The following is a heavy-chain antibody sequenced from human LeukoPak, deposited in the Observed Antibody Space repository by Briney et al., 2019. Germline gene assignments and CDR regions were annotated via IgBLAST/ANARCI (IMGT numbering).Heavy chain of an antibody. CDR1: GGSFSGYY. CDR3: ARGDVGATTSDY. J-gene: IGHJ4*02. CDR2: INHSGST. D-gene: IGHD1-26*01. V-gene: IGHV4-34*01. Sequence: SETLSLTCAVYGGSFSGYYWSWIRRPPGKGLEWIGEINHSGSTNYNPSLKSRVTISVDTSKNQFSLKLSSVTAADTAVYYCARGDVGATTSDYWGQGTLVTVSS.